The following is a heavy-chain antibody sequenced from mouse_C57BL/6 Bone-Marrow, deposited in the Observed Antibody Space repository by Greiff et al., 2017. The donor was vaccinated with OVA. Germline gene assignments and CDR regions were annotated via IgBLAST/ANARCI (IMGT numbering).Heavy chain of an antibody. V-gene: IGHV1-64*01. CDR2: IHPNSGST. CDR1: GYTFTSYW. CDR3: SRMVPKAFDY. J-gene: IGHJ2*01. D-gene: IGHD1-1*02. Sequence: QVQLQQSGAELVKPGASVKLSCKASGYTFTSYWMHWVKQRPGQGLEWIGMIHPNSGSTNYNEKFKSKATLTVDKSSSTAYMQLSSLTSEDSAVYYCSRMVPKAFDYWGQGTTLTVSS.